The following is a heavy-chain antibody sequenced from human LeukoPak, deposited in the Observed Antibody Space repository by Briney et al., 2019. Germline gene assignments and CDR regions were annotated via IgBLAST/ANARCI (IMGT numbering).Heavy chain of an antibody. Sequence: PSETLSLTCTVSGGSISSGGYYWSWIRQHPGTGLEWIGYIYYSGSTYYNPSLKSRVTISVDTSKNQFPLKLSSVTAADTAVYYCASHDYGDLYFDYWGQGTLVTVSS. CDR2: IYYSGST. V-gene: IGHV4-31*03. CDR1: GGSISSGGYY. D-gene: IGHD4-17*01. CDR3: ASHDYGDLYFDY. J-gene: IGHJ4*02.